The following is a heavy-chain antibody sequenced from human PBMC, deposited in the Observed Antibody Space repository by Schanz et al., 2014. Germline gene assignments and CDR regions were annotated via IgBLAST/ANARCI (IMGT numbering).Heavy chain of an antibody. Sequence: VQLEQSGAEVKKPGSSVKVSCKASGGTFSSFGINWVRQAPGQGLEWMGRIIPSLGLAKYEQKFQDKVTITADTSTTTAYMVLSGLRSEDTAVYYCARDHVATTDYDYFFYYLDVWATGITVIVSS. CDR3: ARDHVATTDYDYFFYYLDV. J-gene: IGHJ6*03. CDR1: GGTFSSFG. D-gene: IGHD1-1*01. V-gene: IGHV1-69*04. CDR2: IIPSLGLA.